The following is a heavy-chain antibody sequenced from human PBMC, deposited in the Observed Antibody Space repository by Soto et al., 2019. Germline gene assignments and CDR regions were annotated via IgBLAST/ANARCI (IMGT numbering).Heavy chain of an antibody. Sequence: KVSCQASGYSFTDYHIHWVRQAPGQGLEWLGRINPKSGGTSTAQKFQGWVTMTTDTSISTASMELTRLTSDDTAIYYCARGDSTDCSNGVCSFFYNHDMDVWGQGTTVTVSS. CDR2: INPKSGGT. CDR1: GYSFTDYH. J-gene: IGHJ6*02. D-gene: IGHD2-8*01. V-gene: IGHV1-2*04. CDR3: ARGDSTDCSNGVCSFFYNHDMDV.